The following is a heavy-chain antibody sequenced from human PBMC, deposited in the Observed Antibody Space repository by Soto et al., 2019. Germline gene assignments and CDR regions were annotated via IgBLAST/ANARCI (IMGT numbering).Heavy chain of an antibody. Sequence: QVQLVQSGAEVKKPGSSVKVSCKASGGTFSSYAISWVRQAPGQGLEWMGGIIPIFGTANYAQKFQGRVTITADESTSTAYMELSSPRSEDTAVYYCARSSIAAAQDYYYGMDVWGQGTTVTVSS. CDR3: ARSSIAAAQDYYYGMDV. CDR2: IIPIFGTA. D-gene: IGHD6-13*01. V-gene: IGHV1-69*01. CDR1: GGTFSSYA. J-gene: IGHJ6*02.